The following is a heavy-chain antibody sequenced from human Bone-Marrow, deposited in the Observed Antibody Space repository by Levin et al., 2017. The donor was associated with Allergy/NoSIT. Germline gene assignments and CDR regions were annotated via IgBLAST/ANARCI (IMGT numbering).Heavy chain of an antibody. D-gene: IGHD3-22*01. CDR3: AREWGRVRYYDDSVRYYGMDV. Sequence: PGGSLRLSCAASGFTFSTYWMSWVRQAPEKGLEWVANIKEDGSERYYVDSVEGRFTISRDNAKNSLYLQMNSLSAEDTAVYYCAREWGRVRYYDDSVRYYGMDVWGQGTTVTVSS. J-gene: IGHJ6*02. CDR1: GFTFSTYW. V-gene: IGHV3-7*01. CDR2: IKEDGSER.